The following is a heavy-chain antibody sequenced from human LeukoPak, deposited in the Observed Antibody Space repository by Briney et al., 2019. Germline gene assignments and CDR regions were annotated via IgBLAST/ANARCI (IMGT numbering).Heavy chain of an antibody. J-gene: IGHJ4*02. CDR2: ISGSGGST. D-gene: IGHD2-21*02. CDR3: AKALEVTAIFDY. V-gene: IGHV3-23*01. Sequence: GGSLRLSCAASGFTFSSYAMSWVRQAPGRGLEWVSAISGSGGSTYYADSVKGRFTISRDNSKNTLYLQMNSLRAEDTAAYYCAKALEVTAIFDYWGQGTLVSVSS. CDR1: GFTFSSYA.